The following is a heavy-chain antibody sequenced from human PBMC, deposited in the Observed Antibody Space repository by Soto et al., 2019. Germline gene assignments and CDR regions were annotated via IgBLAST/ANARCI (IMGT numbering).Heavy chain of an antibody. V-gene: IGHV4-34*01. CDR1: GASYSPYH. CDR3: ARSPTFYNYVWGNSTY. CDR2: VNLSGNT. D-gene: IGHD3-16*01. J-gene: IGHJ4*02. Sequence: LSLTCAIYGASYSPYHWSWIRQSPGKGLEWIGEVNLSGNTYYNPSFKTRVTMSVDASKNQFSLKMGSLTAADTAIYYCARSPTFYNYVWGNSTYWGQGALVTVSS.